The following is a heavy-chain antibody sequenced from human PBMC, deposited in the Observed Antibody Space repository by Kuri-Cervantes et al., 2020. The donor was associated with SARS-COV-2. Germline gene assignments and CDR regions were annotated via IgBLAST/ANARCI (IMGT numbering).Heavy chain of an antibody. CDR2: ISYDGSNK. D-gene: IGHD2-8*01. CDR3: ARGRLGVHDS. CDR1: GFTFSRYA. Sequence: GGSLRLSCAASGFTFSRYAMHWVRQAPGKGLEWEAVISYDGSNKDYTASVKGRFTISRDNSQNTLYLQMKSLRTEDTALYYCARGRLGVHDSWGQGTLVTVSS. V-gene: IGHV3-30-3*01. J-gene: IGHJ4*02.